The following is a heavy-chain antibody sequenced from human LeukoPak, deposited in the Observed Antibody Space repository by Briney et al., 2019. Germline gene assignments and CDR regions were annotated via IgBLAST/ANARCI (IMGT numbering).Heavy chain of an antibody. J-gene: IGHJ4*02. V-gene: IGHV1-46*01. CDR3: AREEVGATDFDY. CDR2: INPSGGST. CDR1: GYTFTSYY. Sequence: ASVNVSFKASGYTFTSYYMHWVRQAPGQGLEWMGIINPSGGSTSYAQKFQGRVTMTRDTSTSTVYMELSSLRSEDTAVYYCAREEVGATDFDYWGQGTLVTVSS. D-gene: IGHD1-26*01.